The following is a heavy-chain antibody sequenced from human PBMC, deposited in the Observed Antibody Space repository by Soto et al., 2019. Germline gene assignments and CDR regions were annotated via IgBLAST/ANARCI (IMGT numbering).Heavy chain of an antibody. Sequence: PGGSLRLSCEASGFIFSSSAMNWVRQAPGKGLEWVSGISGSGGYTYYADSVKGQVTISADKSVSTAYLQWSSLKASDAAIYYCARRRNIVGAPFDSWGQGTLVTVSS. J-gene: IGHJ4*02. CDR1: GFIFSSSA. CDR2: ISGSGGYT. CDR3: ARRRNIVGAPFDS. V-gene: IGHV3-23*01. D-gene: IGHD1-26*01.